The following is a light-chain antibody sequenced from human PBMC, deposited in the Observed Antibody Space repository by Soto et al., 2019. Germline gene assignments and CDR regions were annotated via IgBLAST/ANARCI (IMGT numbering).Light chain of an antibody. CDR1: QSLNSW. Sequence: DIQMTQSPSTLSASVGDRVSITCRASQSLNSWLAWYQQKPGKAPKLLIYKTSTLESGVPSRFSGSGSGTEFTLTISGLQPGDSATYYCQQSYSSPPTFGQGTKVDIK. V-gene: IGKV1-5*03. CDR3: QQSYSSPPT. J-gene: IGKJ1*01. CDR2: KTS.